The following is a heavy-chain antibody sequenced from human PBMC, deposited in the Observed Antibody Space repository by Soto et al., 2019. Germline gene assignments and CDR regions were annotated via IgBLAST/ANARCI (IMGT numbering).Heavy chain of an antibody. Sequence: ASVKVSCKASGGTFSSYAISWVRQAPGQGLEWMGGIIPIFGTANYAQKFQGRVTITADESTSTAYMELSRLRSDDTAVHYCARGGEQLANDAFDIWGQGTMVTVSS. CDR3: ARGGEQLANDAFDI. D-gene: IGHD6-6*01. J-gene: IGHJ3*02. CDR1: GGTFSSYA. V-gene: IGHV1-69*13. CDR2: IIPIFGTA.